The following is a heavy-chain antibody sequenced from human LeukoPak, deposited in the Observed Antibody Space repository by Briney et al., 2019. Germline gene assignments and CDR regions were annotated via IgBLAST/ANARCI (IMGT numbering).Heavy chain of an antibody. CDR2: IYYSGST. J-gene: IGHJ4*02. CDR1: GGSISSYH. D-gene: IGHD2-15*01. Sequence: SETLSLTCTVSGGSISSYHWSWIRQPAGKGLEWIGYIYYSGSTYYNPSLKSRVTISVDTSRNQFSLKLSSVTAADTAVYYCARVPSYCTGGSCYTQYYFDYWGQGTLVTVSS. CDR3: ARVPSYCTGGSCYTQYYFDY. V-gene: IGHV4-59*06.